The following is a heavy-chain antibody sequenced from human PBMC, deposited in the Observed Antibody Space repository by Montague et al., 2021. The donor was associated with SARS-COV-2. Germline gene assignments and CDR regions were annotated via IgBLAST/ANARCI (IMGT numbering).Heavy chain of an antibody. CDR1: GFTFGSYS. D-gene: IGHD4-17*01. Sequence: SLRLSCAASGFTFGSYSVNWVRQAPGKGLEWVSYISRSSRTIYYADSVKGRITISRDNAKNSLYLQMNSLRAEDTAVYYRADYGDTEPFQHWGQGTLVTVSS. V-gene: IGHV3-48*04. J-gene: IGHJ1*01. CDR3: ADYGDTEPFQH. CDR2: ISRSSRTI.